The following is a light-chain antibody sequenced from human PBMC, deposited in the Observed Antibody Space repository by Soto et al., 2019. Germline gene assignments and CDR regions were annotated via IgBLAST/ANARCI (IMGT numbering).Light chain of an antibody. V-gene: IGLV2-23*01. Sequence: QSALTQPASVSGSPGQSITISCTGTYSDVGSYNLVSWYQQHPGKAPKLMVYEGSKRPSGVSDRFSGSKSGNTASLTISSLLAEDKADYYCSSYAGGRTLVFGGGTKLTVL. J-gene: IGLJ2*01. CDR2: EGS. CDR1: YSDVGSYNL. CDR3: SSYAGGRTLV.